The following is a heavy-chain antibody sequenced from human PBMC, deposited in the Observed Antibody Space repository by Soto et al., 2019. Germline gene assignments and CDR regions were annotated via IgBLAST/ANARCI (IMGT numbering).Heavy chain of an antibody. J-gene: IGHJ5*02. CDR2: IYYSGST. CDR1: GGSISSGGYY. Sequence: PSETLSLTCTVSGGSISSGGYYWSWIRQHPGKGLEWIGYIYYSGSTYYNPSLKSRVTISVDTSKNQFSLKLSSVTAADTAVYYCATYGRAWDNWFDPWGQGTLVTLSS. CDR3: ATYGRAWDNWFDP. D-gene: IGHD4-17*01. V-gene: IGHV4-31*03.